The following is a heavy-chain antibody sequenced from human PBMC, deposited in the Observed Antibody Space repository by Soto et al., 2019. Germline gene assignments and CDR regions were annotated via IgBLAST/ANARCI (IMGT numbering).Heavy chain of an antibody. CDR3: ARDHYGFDY. CDR2: IYASGST. Sequence: SGSLSLTCTVSGGSLNGHFWSWIRQPAGKGLEWIGRIYASGSTNYYPSLKSRVTMSVDTSKNQFSLKLSSVTAADTAVYYCARDHYGFDYWGQGTLVTVSS. D-gene: IGHD4-17*01. J-gene: IGHJ4*02. CDR1: GGSLNGHF. V-gene: IGHV4-4*07.